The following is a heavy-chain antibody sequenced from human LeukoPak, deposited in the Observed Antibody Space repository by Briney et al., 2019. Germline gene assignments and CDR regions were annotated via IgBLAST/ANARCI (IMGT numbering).Heavy chain of an antibody. CDR1: GFTFSNYW. V-gene: IGHV3-7*03. CDR3: ARASDPWLQLT. Sequence: GGSLRLSCAASGFTFSNYWMIWLRQAPGKGLVWVCNIKQDGSEKRYADSVRGRFSISRDNAQTSLYLQMNSLRAEDTAVYYCARASDPWLQLTWGQGTLVTVSS. CDR2: IKQDGSEK. D-gene: IGHD5-24*01. J-gene: IGHJ5*02.